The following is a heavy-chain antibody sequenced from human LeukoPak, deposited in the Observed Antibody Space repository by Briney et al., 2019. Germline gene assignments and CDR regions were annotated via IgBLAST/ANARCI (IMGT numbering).Heavy chain of an antibody. Sequence: PGGSLRLSCAASGFTFSSYWRSWVRQAPGKGLEGVANIKQDGSEKYYVDSVKGGFTISIDNAKNSLYLQMNSLRAEDTAVYYCARVSHSGYYDFLGWGQGTLVTVSS. CDR1: GFTFSSYW. V-gene: IGHV3-7*01. CDR3: ARVSHSGYYDFLG. J-gene: IGHJ4*02. CDR2: IKQDGSEK. D-gene: IGHD3-3*01.